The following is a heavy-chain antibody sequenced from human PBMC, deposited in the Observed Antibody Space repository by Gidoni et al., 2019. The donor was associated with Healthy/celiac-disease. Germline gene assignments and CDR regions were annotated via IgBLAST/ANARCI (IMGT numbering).Heavy chain of an antibody. V-gene: IGHV3-66*01. D-gene: IGHD3-10*01. CDR1: GFTVSSNY. Sequence: EVQLVESGGGLVQPGGSLRLSCAASGFTVSSNYMSWVRQAPGKGLEWVSFIYSGGSTYYADSVKGRFTISRDNSKNTLYLQMNSLRAEDTAVYYCASAGYYGSGSYSPNYYYYGMDVWGQGTTVTVSS. CDR3: ASAGYYGSGSYSPNYYYYGMDV. J-gene: IGHJ6*02. CDR2: IYSGGST.